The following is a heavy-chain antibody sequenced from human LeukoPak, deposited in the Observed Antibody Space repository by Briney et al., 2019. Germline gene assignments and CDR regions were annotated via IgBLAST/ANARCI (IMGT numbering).Heavy chain of an antibody. V-gene: IGHV3-30*04. J-gene: IGHJ4*02. Sequence: GGSLRLSCAASGFTFSSYAMHWVRQVPGKGLEWVAVISYDGSNKYYADSVKGRFTISRDNSKNTLYLQMNSLRAEDTAVYYCARAKDYLALFDYWGQGTLVTVSS. CDR1: GFTFSSYA. CDR3: ARAKDYLALFDY. D-gene: IGHD4-11*01. CDR2: ISYDGSNK.